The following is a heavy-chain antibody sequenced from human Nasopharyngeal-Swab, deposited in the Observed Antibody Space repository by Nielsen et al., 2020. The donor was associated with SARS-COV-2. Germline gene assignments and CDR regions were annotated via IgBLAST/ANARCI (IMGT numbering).Heavy chain of an antibody. D-gene: IGHD3-22*01. V-gene: IGHV4-59*01. J-gene: IGHJ4*02. CDR2: VHYSGST. CDR3: ARGTMIYFDY. Sequence: WIRQPPGKGLEWIAYVHYSGSTDYNPSLKSRDTVSADTVMNQFSLKLDSVTAADTAVYYCARGTMIYFDYWGQGTLVTVSS.